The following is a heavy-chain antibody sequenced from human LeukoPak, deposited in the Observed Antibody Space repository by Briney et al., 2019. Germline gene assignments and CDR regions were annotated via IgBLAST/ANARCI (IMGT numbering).Heavy chain of an antibody. V-gene: IGHV3-66*01. J-gene: IGHJ4*02. D-gene: IGHD3-10*01. CDR3: ARAVVRGVIDY. CDR1: GFIVSSNY. CDR2: IYSGGST. Sequence: GGSLRLSCAASGFIVSSNYMSWVRQAPGKGLEWVSVIYSGGSTYYAVSVKGRFTISRDNSKNTLYLQMNSLRAEDTAVYYCARAVVRGVIDYWGQGTLVTISS.